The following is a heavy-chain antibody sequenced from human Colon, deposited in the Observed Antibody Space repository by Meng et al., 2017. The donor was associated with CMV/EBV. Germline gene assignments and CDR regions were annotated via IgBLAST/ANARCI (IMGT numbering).Heavy chain of an antibody. D-gene: IGHD2-2*01. V-gene: IGHV3-21*06. CDR2: ISSAGIYT. J-gene: IGHJ5*02. CDR3: SRGQDFVVVPTLKNFFDP. Sequence: GESLKISCAASGSICSIDSMNLVRQAPAKGLEWSATISSAGIYTYYAASVKGRFTISRDNAKSTVFLQMNSLRAEDTVVYYCSRGQDFVVVPTLKNFFDPWGQGTLVTVSS. CDR1: GSICSIDS.